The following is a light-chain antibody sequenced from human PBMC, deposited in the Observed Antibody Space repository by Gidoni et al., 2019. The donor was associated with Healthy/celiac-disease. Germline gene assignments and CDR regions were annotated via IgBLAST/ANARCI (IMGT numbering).Light chain of an antibody. CDR2: GAS. J-gene: IGKJ1*01. Sequence: ETVMTQSPATMSVHPGERATLSCRASQSVSSNLAWYQQKPGQSPRLLIYGASHRATGIPARFSGSGSGTEFTLTISSLQSEDFAVYYCQQYDNWPPRTFXQXTKVEIK. CDR3: QQYDNWPPRT. V-gene: IGKV3-15*01. CDR1: QSVSSN.